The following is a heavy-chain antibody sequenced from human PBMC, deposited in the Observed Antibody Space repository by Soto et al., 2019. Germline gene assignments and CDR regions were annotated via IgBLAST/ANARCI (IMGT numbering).Heavy chain of an antibody. Sequence: QITLKESGPTLVKPTQTLTLTCTFSGFSLSTNGVGVGWIRQPPGKALEWLALIYWDDSKEYSPSLKSRLTITKDTPRNQVVLTMTNMDPVDTATYYCAKKGGGDYILGYWGQGTLVTVSS. V-gene: IGHV2-5*02. J-gene: IGHJ4*02. D-gene: IGHD4-17*01. CDR2: IYWDDSK. CDR3: AKKGGGDYILGY. CDR1: GFSLSTNGVG.